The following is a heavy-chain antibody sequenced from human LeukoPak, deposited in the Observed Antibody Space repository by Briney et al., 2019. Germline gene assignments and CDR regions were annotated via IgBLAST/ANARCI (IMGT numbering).Heavy chain of an antibody. J-gene: IGHJ4*02. CDR1: GYSFSTYW. Sequence: GESLKISCKGSGYSFSTYWIAWVRQVPGKGLEWMGIIYPGDSDTRYSPSFQSQDTISADKSISTAYLQWSSLKASDTAMYYCARLLEGVAGTWGYWGQGTLVTVSS. CDR3: ARLLEGVAGTWGY. V-gene: IGHV5-51*01. CDR2: IYPGDSDT. D-gene: IGHD6-19*01.